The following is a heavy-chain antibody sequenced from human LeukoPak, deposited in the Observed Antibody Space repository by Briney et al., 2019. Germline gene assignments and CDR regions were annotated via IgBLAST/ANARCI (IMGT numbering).Heavy chain of an antibody. D-gene: IGHD6-13*01. J-gene: IGHJ6*02. CDR3: ARDKSWAAAGSYYYYYGMDV. CDR1: GYTFTGHY. Sequence: ASVKVSCKASGYTFTGHYIHWVRQAPGQGLEWMGWTNPNSGGTKYARKFQGWVTMTRDTSISTAYMELSRLRSDDTAVYYCARDKSWAAAGSYYYYYGMDVWGQGTTVTVSS. CDR2: TNPNSGGT. V-gene: IGHV1-2*04.